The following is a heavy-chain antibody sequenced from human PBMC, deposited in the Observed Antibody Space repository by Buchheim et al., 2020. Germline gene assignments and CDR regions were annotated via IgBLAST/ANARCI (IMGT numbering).Heavy chain of an antibody. D-gene: IGHD2/OR15-2a*01. Sequence: QVHLVESGGGVVQPGRSLRLSCAASRFTFSNYGMHWVRQAPGKGLEWVAVIWYDGSEEYYTDSVKGRFTISRDNSRNKLYLQMNSLRAEDTAVYYCANSKGAVDYWGQGTL. CDR2: IWYDGSEE. CDR1: RFTFSNYG. CDR3: ANSKGAVDY. J-gene: IGHJ4*02. V-gene: IGHV3-33*06.